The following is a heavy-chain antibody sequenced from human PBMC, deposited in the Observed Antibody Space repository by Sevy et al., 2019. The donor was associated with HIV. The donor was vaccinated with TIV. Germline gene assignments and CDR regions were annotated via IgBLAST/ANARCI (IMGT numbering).Heavy chain of an antibody. J-gene: IGHJ6*02. CDR1: GYTFTGYY. CDR3: ARDRGGPRYGMDV. V-gene: IGHV1-2*02. CDR2: INPNSGGT. D-gene: IGHD3-10*01. Sequence: ASVKVSCKASGYTFTGYYMHWVRQAPGQGLEWMGWINPNSGGTNYAQTFQGRVTMTRDTSISTAYMELSRLRSDDTAVYYCARDRGGPRYGMDVWGQGTTVTVSS.